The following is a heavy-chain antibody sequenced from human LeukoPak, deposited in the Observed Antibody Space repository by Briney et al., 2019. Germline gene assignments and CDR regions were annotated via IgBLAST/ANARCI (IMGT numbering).Heavy chain of an antibody. V-gene: IGHV4-4*07. J-gene: IGHJ3*02. Sequence: SETLSLTCTVSGGSISSYYWAWIRQPAGKGLECIGRIYPSGNTNYNPSLKSRVTMSINTSKNQFSLKLSSVTAAGTAVYYCASDIRGANALDIWGQGTMVTVSS. CDR3: ASDIRGANALDI. CDR1: GGSISSYY. D-gene: IGHD1-26*01. CDR2: IYPSGNT.